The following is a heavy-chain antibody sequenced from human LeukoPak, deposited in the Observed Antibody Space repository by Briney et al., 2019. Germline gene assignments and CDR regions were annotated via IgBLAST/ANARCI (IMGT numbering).Heavy chain of an antibody. D-gene: IGHD5-18*01. CDR1: GFTFSSYA. Sequence: GGSLRLSCAASGFTFSSYAMHWVRQAPGKGLEWVAVISYDGSNRYYADSVKGRFTISRDNSKNTLYLQMNGLRAEDTAVYYCATDWDIQLWLLPDAFDIWGQGTMVTVSS. CDR3: ATDWDIQLWLLPDAFDI. CDR2: ISYDGSNR. J-gene: IGHJ3*02. V-gene: IGHV3-30-3*01.